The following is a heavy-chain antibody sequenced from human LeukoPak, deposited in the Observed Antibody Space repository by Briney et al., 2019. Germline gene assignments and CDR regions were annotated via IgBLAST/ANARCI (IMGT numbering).Heavy chain of an antibody. J-gene: IGHJ4*02. V-gene: IGHV1-8*01. Sequence: GASVKVSCKASGYTFTSYDINWVRQATGQGLEWMGWMNPNSGNTGYAQKFQGRVTMTRNTSISTAYMELSSLRSEDTAVYYCARGQSSSWGFDYWGQGTLVTVSS. D-gene: IGHD6-13*01. CDR3: ARGQSSSWGFDY. CDR1: GYTFTSYD. CDR2: MNPNSGNT.